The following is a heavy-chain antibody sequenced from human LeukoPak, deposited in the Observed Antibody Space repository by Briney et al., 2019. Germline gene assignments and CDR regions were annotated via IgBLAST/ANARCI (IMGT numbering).Heavy chain of an antibody. CDR3: ARGTGLFCGGDCDPLDY. J-gene: IGHJ4*02. D-gene: IGHD2-21*02. V-gene: IGHV3-64*01. CDR1: GGTFSSYA. Sequence: SCKASGGTFSSYAMHWVRQAPGRGLEYVSGITTNGGSTYYTNSVKGRFTISRDNSKNTLYLQMGSLRAEDMAVYYCARGTGLFCGGDCDPLDYWGQGTLVTVSS. CDR2: ITTNGGST.